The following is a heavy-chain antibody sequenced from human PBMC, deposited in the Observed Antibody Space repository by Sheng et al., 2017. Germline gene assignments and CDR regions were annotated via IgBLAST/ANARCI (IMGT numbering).Heavy chain of an antibody. CDR3: ARGPIYYGSGSYLYYFDY. J-gene: IGHJ4*02. V-gene: IGHV3-30-3*01. CDR2: ISYDGSNK. Sequence: QVQLVESGGGVVQPGRSLRLSCAASGFTFSSYAMHWVRQAPGKGLEWVAVISYDGSNKYYADSVKGRFTISRDNSKNTLYLQMNSLRAEDTAVYYCARGPIYYGSGSYLYYFDYLGPGNPGHRLL. D-gene: IGHD3-10*01. CDR1: GFTFSSYA.